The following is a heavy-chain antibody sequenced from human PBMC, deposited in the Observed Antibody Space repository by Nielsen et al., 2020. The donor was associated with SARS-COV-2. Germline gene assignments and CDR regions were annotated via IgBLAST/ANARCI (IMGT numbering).Heavy chain of an antibody. J-gene: IGHJ5*02. D-gene: IGHD6-19*01. V-gene: IGHV1-3*01. CDR2: INAGNGNT. Sequence: ASVKVSCKASGYTFTSYAMHWVRQAPGQRLEWMGWINAGNGNTKYSQKFQGRVTITRDTSASTAYMELSSLRSEDTAVYYCARGGYSSGWYNNWFDPWGQGTLVTVSS. CDR1: GYTFTSYA. CDR3: ARGGYSSGWYNNWFDP.